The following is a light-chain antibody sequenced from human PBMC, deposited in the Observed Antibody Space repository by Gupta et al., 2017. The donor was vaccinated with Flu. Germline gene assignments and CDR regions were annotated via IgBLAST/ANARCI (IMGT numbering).Light chain of an antibody. J-gene: IGKJ2*01. CDR1: KGLVYSDINTY. CDR2: NVS. Sequence: ATLVQPSSISCSSTKGLVYSDINTYLNWFHQRPGKSPRLLIYNVSDRESGVPYRFSGSGSGTDFTFTISRLQAEDVGVYYCKQDYDRLYTFGQGTKVDIK. CDR3: KQDYDRLYT. V-gene: IGKV2-30*01.